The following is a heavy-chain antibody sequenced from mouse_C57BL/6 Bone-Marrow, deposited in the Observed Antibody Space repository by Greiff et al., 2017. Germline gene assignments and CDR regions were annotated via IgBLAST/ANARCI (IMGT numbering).Heavy chain of an antibody. V-gene: IGHV5-15*01. CDR2: ISNLAYSI. CDR1: GFTFSDYG. J-gene: IGHJ4*01. CDR3: ARLGSLYYYAMDY. Sequence: EVQLVESGGGLVQPGGSLKLSCAASGFTFSDYGMAWVRQAPRQGPEWVAFISNLAYSIYYADTVTGRFTLSRENAKKPLYLEMRSLRSENTAMYYCARLGSLYYYAMDYWGQGTSVTVSS.